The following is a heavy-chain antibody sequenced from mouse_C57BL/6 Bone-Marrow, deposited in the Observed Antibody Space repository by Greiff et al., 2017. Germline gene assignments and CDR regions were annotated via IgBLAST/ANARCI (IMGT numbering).Heavy chain of an antibody. CDR3: ARDLYY. J-gene: IGHJ2*01. Sequence: EVKLVESGGGLVQSGRSLRLSCATSGFTFSDFYMEWVRQAPGKGLEWIAASRNKANDYTTEYSASVKGRFIVSRDTSQSILYLQMNALRAEDTAIYYCARDLYYWGQGTTLTVSS. CDR1: GFTFSDFY. CDR2: SRNKANDYTT. V-gene: IGHV7-1*01.